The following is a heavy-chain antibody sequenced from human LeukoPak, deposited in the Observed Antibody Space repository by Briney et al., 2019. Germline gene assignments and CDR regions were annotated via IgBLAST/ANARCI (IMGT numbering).Heavy chain of an antibody. CDR3: AKSIGGVVVVAADY. CDR2: ISGSGGSA. Sequence: GGSLRLSCAASGFTFSTYAMTWVRQAPGKGLEWVSVISGSGGSAYYADSVKGRFTLSRDNSQNTLYLQMNSLRAEDTAVYYCAKSIGGVVVVAADYWGQGTLVTVSS. J-gene: IGHJ4*02. D-gene: IGHD2-15*01. CDR1: GFTFSTYA. V-gene: IGHV3-23*01.